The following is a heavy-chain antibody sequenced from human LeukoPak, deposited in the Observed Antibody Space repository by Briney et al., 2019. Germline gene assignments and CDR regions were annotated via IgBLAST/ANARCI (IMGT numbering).Heavy chain of an antibody. Sequence: GGSLRLSCAASGFTFSDFYMNWIRQTPGKGLEWISYISSSGITTYYADSVKGRFTISRDNAKNSLYLQMNRLRAEDTAVYYCARRLRTDYDILTGTVDYWGQGTLLTVSS. V-gene: IGHV3-11*01. J-gene: IGHJ4*02. CDR3: ARRLRTDYDILTGTVDY. D-gene: IGHD3-9*01. CDR1: GFTFSDFY. CDR2: ISSSGITT.